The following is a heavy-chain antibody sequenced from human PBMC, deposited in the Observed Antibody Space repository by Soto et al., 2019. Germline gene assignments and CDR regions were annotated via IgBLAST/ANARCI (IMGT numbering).Heavy chain of an antibody. CDR3: ARGPFCSGGSCYPDFKNWFAP. CDR1: GYTLTGYY. Sequence: ASVKVSCKASGYTLTGYYMHWVRQATEQGLEWMGWINPNSGGTNYAQKFQGWVTMTRDTSISTAYMELSRLRSDDTAVYYCARGPFCSGGSCYPDFKNWFAPWGQGTLVTVSS. D-gene: IGHD2-15*01. V-gene: IGHV1-2*04. CDR2: INPNSGGT. J-gene: IGHJ5*02.